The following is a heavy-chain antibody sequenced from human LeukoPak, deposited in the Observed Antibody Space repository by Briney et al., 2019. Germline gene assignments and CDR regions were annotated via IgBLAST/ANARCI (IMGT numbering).Heavy chain of an antibody. CDR1: GFTFSSYG. J-gene: IGHJ4*02. CDR2: LRYDGSNK. V-gene: IGHV3-30*02. D-gene: IGHD5-18*01. CDR3: AKDHRIHPTLGYSYGLDY. Sequence: GGSLRLSCAASGFTFSSYGMHWVRQAPGKGLEWLAFLRYDGSNKYYADSVKGRFTISRDNSKNTLYLQMNSLRAEDTAVYYCAKDHRIHPTLGYSYGLDYWGQGTLVTVSS.